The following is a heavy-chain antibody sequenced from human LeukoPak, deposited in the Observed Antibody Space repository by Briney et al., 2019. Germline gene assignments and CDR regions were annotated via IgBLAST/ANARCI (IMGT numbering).Heavy chain of an antibody. V-gene: IGHV4-59*08. D-gene: IGHD6-19*01. CDR2: IYYIGRT. CDR1: SGFISGHS. Sequence: PSETLSLTCTASSGFISGHSWTWIRQPPGKGLEWIGHIYYIGRTNYTPSLESRATISVDTSKNQVSLKLSSVTAADTAVYYCARRLYSSGYGDRFDPWGQGILVTVSS. J-gene: IGHJ5*02. CDR3: ARRLYSSGYGDRFDP.